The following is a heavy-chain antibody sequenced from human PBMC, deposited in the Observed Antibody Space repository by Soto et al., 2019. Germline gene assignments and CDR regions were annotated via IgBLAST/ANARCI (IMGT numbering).Heavy chain of an antibody. CDR2: ISAYNGNT. CDR3: ASHWHCSSTSCPKGYYYYYMDV. Sequence: ASVKVSCKASGYTFTSYGISWVRQAPGQGLEWMGWISAYNGNTNYAQKLQGRVTMTTDTSTSTAYMELRSLRSDDTAVYYCASHWHCSSTSCPKGYYYYYMDVWGKGTTVTVSS. V-gene: IGHV1-18*01. J-gene: IGHJ6*03. CDR1: GYTFTSYG. D-gene: IGHD2-2*01.